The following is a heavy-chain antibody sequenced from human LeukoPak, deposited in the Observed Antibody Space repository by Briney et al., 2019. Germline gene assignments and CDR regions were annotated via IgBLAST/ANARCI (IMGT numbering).Heavy chain of an antibody. CDR1: GFTFDDYA. V-gene: IGHV3-9*01. J-gene: IGHJ5*02. D-gene: IGHD6-13*01. Sequence: PGRSLRLSCAASGFTFDDYAMHWVRQAPGKGLEWISGISWNSGSIGYADSVKGRFTISRDNAKNSLYLQMNSLRGEDTAVYYCTRERGLIAPSGVDLWGQGTLVTVSS. CDR2: ISWNSGSI. CDR3: TRERGLIAPSGVDL.